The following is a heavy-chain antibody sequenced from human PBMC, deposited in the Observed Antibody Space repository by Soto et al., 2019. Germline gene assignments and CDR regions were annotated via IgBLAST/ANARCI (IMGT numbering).Heavy chain of an antibody. CDR2: ISSRSCTI. D-gene: IGHD3-16*01. CDR3: ARGGSSAENGMDV. V-gene: IGHV3-48*02. J-gene: IGHJ6*02. Sequence: EVQLVESGGGLVQPGGSLRLSCAASGFSFSTYSMNWVRQAPGKGLEWVSYISSRSCTIYYVDSVKGRFTISRDNAKNSLYLQMNRLRDEETAVYYCARGGSSAENGMDVWGQGTTVTMSS. CDR1: GFSFSTYS.